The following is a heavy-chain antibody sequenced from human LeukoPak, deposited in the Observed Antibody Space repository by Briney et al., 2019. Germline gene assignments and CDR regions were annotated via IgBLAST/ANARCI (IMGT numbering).Heavy chain of an antibody. CDR2: INHSGST. V-gene: IGHV4-34*01. J-gene: IGHJ4*02. D-gene: IGHD3-10*01. Sequence: SETLSLTCAVYGGSFSGYYWSWIRQPPGKGLEWIGEINHSGSTNYNPSLKSRVTISVDTSKNQFSLKLSSVTAADTAVYYCASGRVWFGEPYYFDYWGQGTLVTVSS. CDR3: ASGRVWFGEPYYFDY. CDR1: GGSFSGYY.